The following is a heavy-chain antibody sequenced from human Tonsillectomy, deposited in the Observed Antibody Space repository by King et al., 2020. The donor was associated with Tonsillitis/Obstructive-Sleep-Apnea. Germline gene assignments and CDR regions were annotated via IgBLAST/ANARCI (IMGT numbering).Heavy chain of an antibody. CDR1: GFTFSSYG. CDR2: IWYDGSNK. D-gene: IGHD2-2*02. Sequence: VQLVESGGGVVQPGRSLRLSCAASGFTFSSYGMHWVRQAPGKGLEWVAVIWYDGSNKYYADSVTGRFTISRDNSKNTLYLQMNSLRAEDTAVYYCAKVYCSSTSCYRIYYYMDVWGKGTTVTVSS. CDR3: AKVYCSSTSCYRIYYYMDV. J-gene: IGHJ6*03. V-gene: IGHV3-33*06.